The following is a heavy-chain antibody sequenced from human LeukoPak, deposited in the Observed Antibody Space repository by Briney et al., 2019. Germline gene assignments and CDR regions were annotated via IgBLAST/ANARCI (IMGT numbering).Heavy chain of an antibody. CDR3: AKDGSWSCTD. J-gene: IGHJ4*02. CDR2: IAHHGSNK. CDR1: GFTFSRNA. V-gene: IGHV3-30*02. Sequence: PGGSLRLSCAASGFTFSRNAIHWVRQGPGKGLEWVSYIAHHGSNKYYADSVKGRFTISRDNSKRTLYLQMNSLRDDDTAVYYCAKDGSWSCTDWGQGTLVTVSS. D-gene: IGHD2-8*02.